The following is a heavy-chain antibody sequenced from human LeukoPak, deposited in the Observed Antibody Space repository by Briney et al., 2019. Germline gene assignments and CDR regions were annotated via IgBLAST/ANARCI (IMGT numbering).Heavy chain of an antibody. D-gene: IGHD6-13*01. CDR1: GFTFSSYA. CDR2: ISGSGGST. J-gene: IGHJ3*02. CDR3: AKTYSSSWYSAFDI. V-gene: IGHV3-23*01. Sequence: PGGSLRLSCAASGFTFSSYAMSWARQAPGKGLEWVSAISGSGGSTYYADSVKGRFTISRDNSKNTLYLQMNSLRAEDAAVYYCAKTYSSSWYSAFDIWGQGTMVTVSS.